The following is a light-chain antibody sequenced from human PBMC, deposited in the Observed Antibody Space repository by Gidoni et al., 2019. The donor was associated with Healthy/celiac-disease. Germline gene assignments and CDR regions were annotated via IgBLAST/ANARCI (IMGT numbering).Light chain of an antibody. Sequence: DLQMTQSPSSLSASVGDRVTITCRSSQGISNDLAWYQQKPGKVPKLLIYAASTLQSGVPSRFSGSGSGTDFTLTISSLQPEDVATYYCQKYNSASRTFGQXTKVEIK. CDR3: QKYNSASRT. J-gene: IGKJ1*01. CDR1: QGISND. CDR2: AAS. V-gene: IGKV1-27*01.